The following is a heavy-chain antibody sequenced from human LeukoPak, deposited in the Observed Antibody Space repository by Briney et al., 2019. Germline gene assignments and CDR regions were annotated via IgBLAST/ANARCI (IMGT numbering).Heavy chain of an antibody. CDR2: IYYSGST. CDR3: AREGELILTGYYRTGWFDP. Sequence: SETLSLTCTVSGGSISSSSYYWGWIRQPPGKGLEWIGSIYYSGSTYYNPSLKSRVTISVDTSKNQFSLKLSSVTAADTAVYYCAREGELILTGYYRTGWFDPWGQGTLVTVSS. D-gene: IGHD3-9*01. V-gene: IGHV4-39*07. CDR1: GGSISSSSYY. J-gene: IGHJ5*02.